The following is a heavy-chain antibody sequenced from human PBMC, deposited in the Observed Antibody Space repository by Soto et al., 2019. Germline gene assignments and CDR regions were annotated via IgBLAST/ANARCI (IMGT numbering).Heavy chain of an antibody. J-gene: IGHJ5*02. V-gene: IGHV1-18*01. Sequence: QVQLVQSGAEVKKPGASVKVSCKASGYTFTSTGISWVRQAPGQGLEWMGGISTYNGKTNYAQKFQGRVTMTTDTSTSTAYMDLRSVKSAEYAVYCCVSVVDSTSGWFEPWGQGTLVTVSS. CDR3: VSVVDSTSGWFEP. D-gene: IGHD3-10*01. CDR2: ISTYNGKT. CDR1: GYTFTSTG.